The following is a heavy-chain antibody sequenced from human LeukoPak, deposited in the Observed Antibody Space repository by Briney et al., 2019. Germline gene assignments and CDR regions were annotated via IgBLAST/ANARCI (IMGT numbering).Heavy chain of an antibody. V-gene: IGHV1-46*01. CDR2: INPSGSST. CDR1: GYSFTSHY. CDR3: ARHRLHRLYYDSSGYYHAAFDI. D-gene: IGHD3-22*01. Sequence: HVASVKVSCKASGYSFTSHYMHWVRQAPGQGLEWLGLINPSGSSTLYAQKFQGRVTMTRDMSTTTDYMELSSLRSEDTAVYYCARHRLHRLYYDSSGYYHAAFDIWGQGTMVTVSS. J-gene: IGHJ3*02.